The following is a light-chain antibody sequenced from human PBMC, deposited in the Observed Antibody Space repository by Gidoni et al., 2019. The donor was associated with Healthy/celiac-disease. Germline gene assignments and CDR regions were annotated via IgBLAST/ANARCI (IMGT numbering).Light chain of an antibody. CDR3: QQYNSYSIT. J-gene: IGKJ5*01. CDR1: QSISSW. Sequence: DIQMTQSPSTLSASVVARVTITCRASQSISSWLAWYQQKPGKAPKLLIYKASSLESGVPSRFSGSGSGTEFTLTISSLQPDDFATYYCQQYNSYSITFGQGTRLEIK. V-gene: IGKV1-5*03. CDR2: KAS.